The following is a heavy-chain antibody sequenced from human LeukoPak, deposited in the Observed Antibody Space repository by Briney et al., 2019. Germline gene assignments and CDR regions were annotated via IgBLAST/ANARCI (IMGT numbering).Heavy chain of an antibody. J-gene: IGHJ4*02. CDR2: ISAYNGNT. V-gene: IGHV1-18*01. CDR1: GYTFTSDG. CDR3: ARDGPYYDKSDY. D-gene: IGHD3-22*01. Sequence: ASVKVSCKASGYTFTSDGISWVRQAPGDGLEWMGWISAYNGNTNYAQKLQGRDTMTTDTSTSTAYMELRSLRSDDTAVYYCARDGPYYDKSDYWGQGTLVTVSS.